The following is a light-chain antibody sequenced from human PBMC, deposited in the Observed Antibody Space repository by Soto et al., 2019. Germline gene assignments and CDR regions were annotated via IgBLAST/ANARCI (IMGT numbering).Light chain of an antibody. CDR3: HQYNNLLSIT. Sequence: EIVMTQSPATLSVSPGEGATLSCRASQSVSSNLAWYQQKPGQVPRLLIYATSSRATGIPARFSGSGSGTKFTLTIRSLQSEDFAVYYCHQYNNLLSITFGQGTRWRL. J-gene: IGKJ5*01. V-gene: IGKV3-15*01. CDR2: ATS. CDR1: QSVSSN.